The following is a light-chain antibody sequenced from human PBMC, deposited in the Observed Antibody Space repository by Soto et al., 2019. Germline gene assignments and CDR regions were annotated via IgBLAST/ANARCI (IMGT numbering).Light chain of an antibody. J-gene: IGKJ5*01. Sequence: EFVLTQSPATMSLSPGERATLSGGASESVSYSYVAWYQLKGGLAPRLLIHDESTRASGIPDRFSGSKSGTDFTLTIRGLEPEDAAVYYCQQYGSSPITCGQGTRLAIK. CDR1: ESVSYSY. CDR3: QQYGSSPIT. V-gene: IGKV3D-20*01. CDR2: DES.